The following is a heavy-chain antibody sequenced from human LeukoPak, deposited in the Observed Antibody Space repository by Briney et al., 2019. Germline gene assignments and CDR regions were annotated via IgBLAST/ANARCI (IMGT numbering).Heavy chain of an antibody. J-gene: IGHJ4*02. Sequence: ASVKVSCKASGYTFTAYYMHWVRQAPGQGLEWTGWINPNSGGTNYAQNFQGRVTMTRDTSISTAYMELSRLRSDDTAVYYCARSHYYDSSGYHLIGFKYWGQGTLVTVSS. D-gene: IGHD3-22*01. CDR2: INPNSGGT. V-gene: IGHV1-2*02. CDR3: ARSHYYDSSGYHLIGFKY. CDR1: GYTFTAYY.